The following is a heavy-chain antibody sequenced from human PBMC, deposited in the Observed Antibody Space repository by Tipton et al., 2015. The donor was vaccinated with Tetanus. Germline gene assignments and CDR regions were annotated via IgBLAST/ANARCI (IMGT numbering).Heavy chain of an antibody. J-gene: IGHJ5*02. CDR2: IDHRGST. Sequence: GLVKPSETLSLTCAVYGGSFRDHYWSWIRQTPGKGLEWIGEIDHRGSTNYNPSLRSRVTLSVDTSKNQLSLRLTSVIAADTAVYYCAGALVRWFDPWGQGTLVTVSS. V-gene: IGHV4-34*01. D-gene: IGHD3-22*01. CDR1: GGSFRDHY. CDR3: AGALVRWFDP.